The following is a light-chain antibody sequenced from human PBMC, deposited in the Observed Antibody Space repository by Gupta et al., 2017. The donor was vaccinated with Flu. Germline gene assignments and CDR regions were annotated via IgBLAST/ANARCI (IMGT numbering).Light chain of an antibody. CDR2: KVT. J-gene: IGLJ3*02. Sequence: QSALTQPRSVSGSPRQSVTISCTGTSSDVSNYNYVSWYQHHPGKAPKLMIYKVTMRPSGVPDRFSGSKSGNTASLTISGLQAEDEADYYCCSHADSKNWVFGGGTKLTVL. CDR3: CSHADSKNWV. V-gene: IGLV2-11*01. CDR1: SSDVSNYNY.